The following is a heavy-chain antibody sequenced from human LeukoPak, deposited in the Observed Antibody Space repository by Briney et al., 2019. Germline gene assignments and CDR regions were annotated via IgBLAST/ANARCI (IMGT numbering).Heavy chain of an antibody. Sequence: GASVKVSCKASGYILSSYGIAWVRQAPGQGLEWMGWINVYSGSTNFAQKFQGRVTITADTSTDTAYMEVSSLRSEDTAVYYCARYCGSISCHIDAFDIWGQGTMVTVSS. CDR3: ARYCGSISCHIDAFDI. D-gene: IGHD2-2*02. J-gene: IGHJ3*02. V-gene: IGHV1-18*01. CDR2: INVYSGST. CDR1: GYILSSYG.